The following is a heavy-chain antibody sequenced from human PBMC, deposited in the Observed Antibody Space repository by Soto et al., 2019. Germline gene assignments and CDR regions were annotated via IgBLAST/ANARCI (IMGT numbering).Heavy chain of an antibody. CDR3: ARPPEMATIRPQGYYFDF. Sequence: PGGSLRLSCAASGFTFSSYAVHWVRQAPGKGLEWVAVISYDGNNKYYADSVKGRFTISRDNSKNTLYLQMNSLRAADTAVYYCARPPEMATIRPQGYYFDFWGQGTLVTVSS. CDR1: GFTFSSYA. V-gene: IGHV3-30-3*01. D-gene: IGHD5-12*01. J-gene: IGHJ4*02. CDR2: ISYDGNNK.